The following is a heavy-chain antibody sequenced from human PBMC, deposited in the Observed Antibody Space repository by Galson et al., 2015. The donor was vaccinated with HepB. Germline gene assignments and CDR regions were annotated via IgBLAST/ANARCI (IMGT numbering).Heavy chain of an antibody. Sequence: SLRLSCAVSGFPVTDNYMSWVRQAPGKGLEWLSVIYNDGTTEYAESLKGRFTISRDNSKNTVFLQLNNLRVEDTAVYYCASSYCTGGSCYFDDWGQGTLLTVSS. D-gene: IGHD2-15*01. CDR2: IYNDGTT. CDR1: GFPVTDNY. V-gene: IGHV3-53*01. J-gene: IGHJ4*02. CDR3: ASSYCTGGSCYFDD.